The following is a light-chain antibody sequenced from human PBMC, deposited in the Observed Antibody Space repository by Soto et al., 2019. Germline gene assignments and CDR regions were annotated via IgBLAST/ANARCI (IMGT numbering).Light chain of an antibody. J-gene: IGLJ1*01. CDR2: DVT. V-gene: IGLV2-14*03. Sequence: SSISRKGTSSDVGGYSYVSWYQQHPGKDPKLMIYDVTNRPSGVSNRFSGSKSGNTASLSITGLQAEDEADYFCSSYTSATTFVFGTGTKVTVL. CDR3: SSYTSATTFV. CDR1: SSDVGGYSY.